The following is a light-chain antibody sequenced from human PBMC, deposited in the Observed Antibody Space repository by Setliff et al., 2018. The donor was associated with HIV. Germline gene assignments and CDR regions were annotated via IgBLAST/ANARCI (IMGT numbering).Light chain of an antibody. J-gene: IGLJ1*01. Sequence: SYELTQPPSVSVSPGQTASITCSGDKLGDRFASWYHQKPGQSPVLVMYLDSKRPSGIPERFSGSNSGNTATLTISGTQAIDEADYYCQTWDSSTYVFGTGTKVTV. CDR2: LDS. V-gene: IGLV3-1*01. CDR3: QTWDSSTYV. CDR1: KLGDRF.